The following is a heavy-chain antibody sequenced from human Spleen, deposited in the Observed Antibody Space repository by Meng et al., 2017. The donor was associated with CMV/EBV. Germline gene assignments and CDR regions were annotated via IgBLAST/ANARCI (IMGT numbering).Heavy chain of an antibody. Sequence: GESLKISCAASGFTFSNYGIHWVRQAPDKGLEWVAFIRYDGSNEYYADSVKGRFTISRDTSRNTVFLQMDSLRAEDTAVYYCARELEVPHYDFWSGSSRLYYGMDVWGQGTTVTVSS. CDR1: GFTFSNYG. J-gene: IGHJ6*02. V-gene: IGHV3-30*02. CDR2: IRYDGSNE. D-gene: IGHD3-3*01. CDR3: ARELEVPHYDFWSGSSRLYYGMDV.